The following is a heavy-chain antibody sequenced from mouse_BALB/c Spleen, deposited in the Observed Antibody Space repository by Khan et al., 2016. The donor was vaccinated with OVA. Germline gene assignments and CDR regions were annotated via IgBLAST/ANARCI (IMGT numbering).Heavy chain of an antibody. D-gene: IGHD2-10*01. V-gene: IGHV2-6-1*01. J-gene: IGHJ4*01. CDR2: IGSDGST. CDR1: GFSLLNYG. Sequence: QVQLQQSGPGLVAPSQSLSITCTISGFSLLNYGIHWVRQPPGKGLEWLVVIGSDGSTTYNSALKSRLTISKDNSKSRVFLKMNSLQPVDTAMYFCVRQPYYLYNVTDYWGQGAPVTVSS. CDR3: VRQPYYLYNVTDY.